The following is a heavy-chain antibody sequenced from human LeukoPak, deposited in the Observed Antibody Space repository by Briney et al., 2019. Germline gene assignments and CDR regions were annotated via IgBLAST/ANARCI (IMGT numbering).Heavy chain of an antibody. J-gene: IGHJ4*02. CDR1: GFTFSTYW. D-gene: IGHD3-22*01. V-gene: IGHV3-74*01. Sequence: PGGSLRLSCAASGFTFSTYWMHWVRQAPGKGLSWVSRIDSDGSTTRYADSVKGRFTISRDNAKNTLCLQMNSLRAEDTAVYYCARERDSSGYPDYWGQGTLVTVSS. CDR3: ARERDSSGYPDY. CDR2: IDSDGSTT.